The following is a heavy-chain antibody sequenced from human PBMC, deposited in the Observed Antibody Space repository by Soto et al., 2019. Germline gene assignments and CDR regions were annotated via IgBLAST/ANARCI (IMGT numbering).Heavy chain of an antibody. D-gene: IGHD3-9*01. J-gene: IGHJ6*02. CDR1: GGTFSSYA. CDR3: AQGTGHSYYYYGMDV. V-gene: IGHV1-69*06. Sequence: SVEVSCKASGGTFSSYAISWVRQAPGQGLEWMGGIIPIFGTANYAQKFQGRVTITADKSTSTAYMELSSLRSEDTAVYYCAQGTGHSYYYYGMDVWGQGTTVTVSS. CDR2: IIPIFGTA.